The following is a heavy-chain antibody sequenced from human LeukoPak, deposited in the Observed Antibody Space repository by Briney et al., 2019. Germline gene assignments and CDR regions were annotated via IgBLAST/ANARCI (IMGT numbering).Heavy chain of an antibody. CDR1: GFTVSSNY. D-gene: IGHD1-1*01. J-gene: IGHJ4*02. Sequence: GGSQRLSCAASGFTVSSNYMSWVRQAPGKGLEWVSVIYSGGSTYYADSVKGRFTISRDNSKNTLYLQMNSLRAEDTAVYYCARMNDYYFDYWGQGTLVTVSS. CDR2: IYSGGST. CDR3: ARMNDYYFDY. V-gene: IGHV3-53*01.